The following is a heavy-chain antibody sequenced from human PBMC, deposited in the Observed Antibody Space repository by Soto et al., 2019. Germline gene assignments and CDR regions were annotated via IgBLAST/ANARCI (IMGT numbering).Heavy chain of an antibody. CDR1: GFTFSVYS. J-gene: IGHJ4*02. Sequence: EVQLVESGGDLVQRGGSLRLSCVASGFTFSVYSMNWVRQAPGKGLEWFSYITSDTKTIKYADSVKGRFTISRDNAKNSVDLKMNSLRDEDRAVYYCARSVEGHFDYWGQGTVVTVSS. D-gene: IGHD6-19*01. CDR2: ITSDTKTI. V-gene: IGHV3-48*02. CDR3: ARSVEGHFDY.